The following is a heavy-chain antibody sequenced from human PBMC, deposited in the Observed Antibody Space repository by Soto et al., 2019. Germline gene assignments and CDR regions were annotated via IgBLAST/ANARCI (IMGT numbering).Heavy chain of an antibody. J-gene: IGHJ4*02. Sequence: GGSLRLSCAASGFTFTNYGLSWVRQAPGKGLDWVATVSGDASNTHYADSVKGRFTISRDNSKSILFLQMKSLRVEDTAIYYCARDVRASGEMFDYWGQGTQVTVPQ. CDR2: VSGDASNT. CDR3: ARDVRASGEMFDY. D-gene: IGHD4-17*01. CDR1: GFTFTNYG. V-gene: IGHV3-23*01.